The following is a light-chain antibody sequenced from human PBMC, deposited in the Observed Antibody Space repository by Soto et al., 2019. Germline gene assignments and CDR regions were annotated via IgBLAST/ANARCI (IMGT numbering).Light chain of an antibody. CDR3: QSYDRSRIAYV. Sequence: QSVLTQPPSVSGAPGQRVTISCTGSSSDIGAGYDVHWYQQLPGTAPKLLIYGNSNRPSGVPDRFSGSKSGTSASLAITGLQAEDEADYYCQSYDRSRIAYVFGTGTKVT. V-gene: IGLV1-40*01. J-gene: IGLJ1*01. CDR2: GNS. CDR1: SSDIGAGYD.